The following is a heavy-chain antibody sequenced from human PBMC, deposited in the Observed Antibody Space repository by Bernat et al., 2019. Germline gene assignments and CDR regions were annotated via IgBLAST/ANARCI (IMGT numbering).Heavy chain of an antibody. V-gene: IGHV1-18*01. Sequence: QVQLVQSGAEVKKPGASVKVSCKASGYTFTSSGISWVRQAPGQGLEWMGWISAYNGNTNYAQQLQGRVTMTTDTSTRTAYMELRSLRSDDTAVYYCARDNREVAVAGTTDYWGQGTLVTVSS. D-gene: IGHD6-19*01. CDR3: ARDNREVAVAGTTDY. CDR2: ISAYNGNT. J-gene: IGHJ4*02. CDR1: GYTFTSSG.